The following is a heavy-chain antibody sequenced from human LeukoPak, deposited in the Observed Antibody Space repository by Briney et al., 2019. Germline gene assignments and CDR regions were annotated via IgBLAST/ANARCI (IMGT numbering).Heavy chain of an antibody. CDR1: GFTFSGYD. CDR2: ISYDGTNK. D-gene: IGHD6-19*01. Sequence: GGSLRLSCAASGFTFSGYDFHWVRQAPGKGLEWVAVISYDGTNKYYADSVKGRFTISRDNSKNTLYLQMNSLRAEDTAIYYCARNIPRIAVAVGSFWGQGTLVTVSS. V-gene: IGHV3-30*04. CDR3: ARNIPRIAVAVGSF. J-gene: IGHJ4*02.